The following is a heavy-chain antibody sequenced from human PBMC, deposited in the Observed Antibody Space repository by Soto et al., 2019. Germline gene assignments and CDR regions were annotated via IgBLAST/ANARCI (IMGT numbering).Heavy chain of an antibody. D-gene: IGHD3-16*01. V-gene: IGHV4-61*08. CDR3: ARAMDDWGTYYYYYGLDV. J-gene: IGHJ6*02. CDR1: GDSISVSGDSNNNHY. Sequence: QVHLRESGPGLVRPSETLSLTCTVSGDSISVSGDSNNNHYWSWVRQPPGKGLEWIGSIYYSGATNYNPSLKSRVTMSADTSKNKFSLNLSSVTAADTAIYYCARAMDDWGTYYYYYGLDVWGQGTTVTVSS. CDR2: IYYSGAT.